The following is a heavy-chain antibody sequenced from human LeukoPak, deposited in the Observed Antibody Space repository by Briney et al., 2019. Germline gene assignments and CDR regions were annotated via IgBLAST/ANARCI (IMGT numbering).Heavy chain of an antibody. V-gene: IGHV3-74*01. CDR2: INSDGSST. CDR3: ATNRITIFGVVTDY. Sequence: GGSLRLSCAASGFTFRSYWMHWVRKAPGKGLVWDSRINSDGSSTSYADAVKGRFTISRDNAKNTLYLQMNSLRAEDTAVYYCATNRITIFGVVTDYWGQGTLVTVSS. J-gene: IGHJ4*02. D-gene: IGHD3-3*01. CDR1: GFTFRSYW.